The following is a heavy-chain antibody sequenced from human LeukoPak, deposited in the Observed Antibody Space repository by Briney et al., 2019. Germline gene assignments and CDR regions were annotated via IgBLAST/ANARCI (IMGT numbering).Heavy chain of an antibody. CDR2: ISGSGGST. D-gene: IGHD4-17*01. Sequence: GGSMRLSCAAPGFTLRSYAMSWVRQAPGKGLEWVSVISGSGGSTYYADSVKGRFTISRDNSKNTLYLQMNSLRAEDTAVYYCAKSSLSYGVGSYWGQGTLVTVSS. CDR3: AKSSLSYGVGSY. J-gene: IGHJ4*02. V-gene: IGHV3-23*01. CDR1: GFTLRSYA.